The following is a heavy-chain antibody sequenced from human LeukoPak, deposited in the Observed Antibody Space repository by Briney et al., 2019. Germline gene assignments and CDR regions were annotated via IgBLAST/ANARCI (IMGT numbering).Heavy chain of an antibody. CDR1: GYTFTIFG. Sequence: GASVKVSFKASGYTFTIFGISWLRQAPGQGLEWMGWISAYNGNTNYAQKVQGRVTRTTDTSTSTAYMELRSLTSDDTAMYYCARDGAERPHYMDVWGKGTTVTVSS. CDR3: ARDGAERPHYMDV. V-gene: IGHV1-18*01. J-gene: IGHJ6*03. CDR2: ISAYNGNT. D-gene: IGHD1-1*01.